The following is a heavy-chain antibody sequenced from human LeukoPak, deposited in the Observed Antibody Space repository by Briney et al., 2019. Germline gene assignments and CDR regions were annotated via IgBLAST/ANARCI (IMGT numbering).Heavy chain of an antibody. V-gene: IGHV3-30-3*01. Sequence: GGSLRLSCAASGFTFSSYAMHWVRQAPGKGLEWVAVISYDGSNKYYADSVKGRFTIFRDNSKNTLDLQMHSLRADDTALYYCARETCTTTNCYWGMDVWGQGTTVTVSS. CDR2: ISYDGSNK. D-gene: IGHD2-2*01. CDR3: ARETCTTTNCYWGMDV. J-gene: IGHJ6*02. CDR1: GFTFSSYA.